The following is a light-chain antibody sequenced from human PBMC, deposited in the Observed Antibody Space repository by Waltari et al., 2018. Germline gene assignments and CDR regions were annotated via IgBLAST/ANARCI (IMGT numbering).Light chain of an antibody. CDR3: QQYYSSPFT. Sequence: DIVMTQSPDSLAVSLGERATIPCKSSQSVLFSSNNRNYLAWHQQKPGQSPKLVLYWASTRESGVPDRFSGSGSATDFTLTISSLQAEDVAVYYCQQYYSSPFTFGPGTKLEIK. CDR1: QSVLFSSNNRNY. CDR2: WAS. J-gene: IGKJ3*01. V-gene: IGKV4-1*01.